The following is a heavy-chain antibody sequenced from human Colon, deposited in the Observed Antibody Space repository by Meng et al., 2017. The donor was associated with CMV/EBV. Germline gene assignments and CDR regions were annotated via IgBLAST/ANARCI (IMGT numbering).Heavy chain of an antibody. CDR2: ISYDGSNK. CDR3: ARSSGSYADFNY. CDR1: GFTFSSYA. J-gene: IGHJ4*02. Sequence: VQLVAPGGGLVQPGMSLRLFCAASGFTFSSYAMHWVRQGPGKGLEWVAVISYDGSNKYYADSVKGRFTISRDNSKNTLYLQMNSLRAEDTAVYYCARSSGSYADFNYWGQGTLVTVSS. V-gene: IGHV3-30-3*01. D-gene: IGHD1-26*01.